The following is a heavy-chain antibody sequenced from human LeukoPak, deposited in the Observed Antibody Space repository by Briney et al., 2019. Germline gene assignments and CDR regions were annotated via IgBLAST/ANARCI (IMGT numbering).Heavy chain of an antibody. J-gene: IGHJ4*02. CDR2: IIPILGIA. CDR1: GGTFSSYA. Sequence: ASVNVSCKASGGTFSSYAISWVRQAPGQGLEWMGRIIPILGIANYAQKFQGRVTITADKSTSTAYMELSSLRSEDTAVYYCARLYSGYSTLWGQGTLVTVSS. D-gene: IGHD1-26*01. V-gene: IGHV1-69*04. CDR3: ARLYSGYSTL.